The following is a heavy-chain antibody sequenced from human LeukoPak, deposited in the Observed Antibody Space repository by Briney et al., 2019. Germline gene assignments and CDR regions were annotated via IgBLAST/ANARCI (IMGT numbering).Heavy chain of an antibody. CDR2: ISYDGTNK. Sequence: GRSLRLSCAASGITFSRSAMHWVRQAPGKGLEWVAIISYDGTNKYYLDSVKGRFTISRDNSKNTLYLQMDSLRAEDTAVYYCTRGTVPGLATTYGTYFDSWGQGALVTVSS. CDR3: TRGTVPGLATTYGTYFDS. V-gene: IGHV3-30*04. D-gene: IGHD5-12*01. CDR1: GITFSRSA. J-gene: IGHJ4*02.